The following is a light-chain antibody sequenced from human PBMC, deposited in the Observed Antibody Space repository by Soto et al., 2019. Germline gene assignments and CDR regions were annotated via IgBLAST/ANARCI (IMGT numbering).Light chain of an antibody. V-gene: IGKV1-5*03. CDR2: KAS. CDR3: QQYDSIPYT. CDR1: QTINSW. Sequence: DIQMTQSPSTLSASVRDRVTITCRASQTINSWLAWYQQRPGKAPRLLIYKASTLESGVPSRFSGSGSGTDFTLTISTLQPDDFATYYCQQYDSIPYTFGQGTKLDIK. J-gene: IGKJ2*01.